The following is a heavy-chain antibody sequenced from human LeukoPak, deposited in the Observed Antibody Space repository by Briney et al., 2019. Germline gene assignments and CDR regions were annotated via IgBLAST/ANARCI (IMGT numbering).Heavy chain of an antibody. Sequence: SETLSLTCAVYGGSFSGYYWSWIRQPPGKGLEWMGEINHSGSTNYNPSLKSRVTISVDTSKNQFSLKLSSVTAADTAVYYCASSGSSSWYDYWGQGTLVTVSS. CDR1: GGSFSGYY. V-gene: IGHV4-34*01. CDR3: ASSGSSSWYDY. D-gene: IGHD6-13*01. CDR2: INHSGST. J-gene: IGHJ4*02.